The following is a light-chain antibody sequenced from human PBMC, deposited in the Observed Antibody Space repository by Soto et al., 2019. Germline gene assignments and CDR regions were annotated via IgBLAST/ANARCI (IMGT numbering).Light chain of an antibody. CDR1: QSINSY. CDR3: PQYNSYSWT. J-gene: IGKJ1*01. CDR2: DAS. V-gene: IGKV1-5*01. Sequence: IQMTLSQSSLSAAVGDRVTITCRASQSINSYLNWYQQKPGKAPKLLIYDASSLESGVPSRFSGSGSGTEFTLTISSLQPDDFATYYCPQYNSYSWTFGQRTKVDIK.